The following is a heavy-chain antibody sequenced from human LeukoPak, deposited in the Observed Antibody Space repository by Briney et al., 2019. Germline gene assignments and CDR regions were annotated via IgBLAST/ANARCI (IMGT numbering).Heavy chain of an antibody. V-gene: IGHV1-58*02. CDR3: AAVGACSSEIPHEDY. Sequence: SVKVSCKASGFTFTSPAMQWVRQARGQRLEWIGWIVVGSGNTNYAQKFQERVTIARDMSTSTAYMELSSLRSEDTAVYYCAAVGACSSEIPHEDYWGQGTLVTVSS. CDR1: GFTFTSPA. D-gene: IGHD2-2*01. CDR2: IVVGSGNT. J-gene: IGHJ4*02.